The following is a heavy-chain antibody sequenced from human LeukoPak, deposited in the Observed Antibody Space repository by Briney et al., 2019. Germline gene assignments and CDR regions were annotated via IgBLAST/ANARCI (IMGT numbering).Heavy chain of an antibody. V-gene: IGHV3-7*01. Sequence: GGSLRLSCAASGFTFSNYAMSWVRQAPGKGLEWVANIKQDGTEKNYVDSVKGRFTISRDNAKNSLYLQMNSLRAEDTAVYYCAREPINDYWGQGTLVTVSS. D-gene: IGHD3-9*01. CDR1: GFTFSNYA. CDR3: AREPINDY. CDR2: IKQDGTEK. J-gene: IGHJ4*02.